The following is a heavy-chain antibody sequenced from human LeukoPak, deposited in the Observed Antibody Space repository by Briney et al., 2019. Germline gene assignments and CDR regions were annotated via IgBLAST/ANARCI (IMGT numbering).Heavy chain of an antibody. Sequence: GRSLRLSCAASGFTFDDYAMHWVRQAPGKGLEWVSGISWSSGSIGYADSVKGRFTISRDNAKNSLYLEMNSLRAEDMALYYCAKEASVVVPAAPKQGSYYYYYMDVWGKGTTVTVSS. V-gene: IGHV3-9*03. CDR2: ISWSSGSI. CDR1: GFTFDDYA. J-gene: IGHJ6*03. D-gene: IGHD2-2*01. CDR3: AKEASVVVPAAPKQGSYYYYYMDV.